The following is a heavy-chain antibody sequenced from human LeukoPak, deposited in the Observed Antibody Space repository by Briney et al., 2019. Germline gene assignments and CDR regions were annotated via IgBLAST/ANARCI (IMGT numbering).Heavy chain of an antibody. CDR3: ARSFTGSGWPFYFDY. V-gene: IGHV1-18*04. Sequence: ASVRVSCKASGYTFTSYGISWVRQAPGQGLEWMGWISAYNGNTNYAQKLQGRVTMTTDTSTSTAYMELRSLRSDDTAVYYCARSFTGSGWPFYFDYWGQGPLVTVSS. D-gene: IGHD6-19*01. CDR1: GYTFTSYG. J-gene: IGHJ4*02. CDR2: ISAYNGNT.